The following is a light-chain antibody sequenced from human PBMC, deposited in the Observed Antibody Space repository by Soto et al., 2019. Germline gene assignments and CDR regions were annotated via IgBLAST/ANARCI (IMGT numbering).Light chain of an antibody. CDR3: QQSYSSPPT. Sequence: DIQMTQSPSSLSASVEDRFIITCRASQSISNHLNWYQQKPGKAPKLLIFAASSLQSGVPSRFSGSRSGPDFTLTISSLQPEDFATYYCQQSYSSPPTFGQGTTGDIK. CDR1: QSISNH. CDR2: AAS. V-gene: IGKV1-39*01. J-gene: IGKJ1*01.